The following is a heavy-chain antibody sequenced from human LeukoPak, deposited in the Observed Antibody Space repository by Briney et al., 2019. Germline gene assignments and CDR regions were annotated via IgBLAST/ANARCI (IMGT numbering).Heavy chain of an antibody. CDR1: GGSVSSDNYY. CDR2: MYNSGST. V-gene: IGHV4-61*01. D-gene: IGHD6-13*01. CDR3: ARGKYSSSWYILDP. Sequence: SETLSLTCTVTGGSVSSDNYYWSWIRQPPGKGLEWIGYMYNSGSTNYSPSLKSRVTMSADTSKNQLSLKLSAVTAADTAVYYCARGKYSSSWYILDPWGQGALVTVSS. J-gene: IGHJ5*02.